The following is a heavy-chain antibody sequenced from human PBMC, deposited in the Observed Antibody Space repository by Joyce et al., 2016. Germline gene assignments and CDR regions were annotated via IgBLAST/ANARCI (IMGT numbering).Heavy chain of an antibody. CDR3: ARSSYTNGIFDY. CDR2: LSSSSSYI. V-gene: IGHV3-21*01. CDR1: GVTFSSYS. J-gene: IGHJ4*02. D-gene: IGHD2-8*01. Sequence: EVQLVESGGGMVKPGGSLRLSCAASGVTFSSYSMSWVRQAPGKGLEWVSSLSSSSSYIKYTDSVKGRFTISRDNAKNSLYLQMNSLRVEGTAVYYCARSSYTNGIFDYWGQGTLVTVSS.